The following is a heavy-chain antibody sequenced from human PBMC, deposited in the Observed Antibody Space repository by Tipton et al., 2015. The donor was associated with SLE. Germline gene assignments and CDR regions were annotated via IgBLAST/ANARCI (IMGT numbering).Heavy chain of an antibody. J-gene: IGHJ4*02. CDR3: AKGGRYFDWGHFDY. CDR2: IYSGGST. CDR1: GFTFSSYA. D-gene: IGHD3-9*01. V-gene: IGHV3-23*03. Sequence: PLRLSCAASGFTFSSYAMSWVRQAPGKGLEWVSVIYSGGSTYSADSVKGRFTISRDNSKNTLSLQMNSLRAEDTAVYYCAKGGRYFDWGHFDYWGQGTLVTVSS.